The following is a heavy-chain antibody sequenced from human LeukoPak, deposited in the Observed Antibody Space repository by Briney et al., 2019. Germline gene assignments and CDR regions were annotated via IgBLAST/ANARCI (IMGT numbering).Heavy chain of an antibody. V-gene: IGHV1-69*13. D-gene: IGHD4-17*01. Sequence: SVKVSCKASGGTFSSYAISWVRQAPGQGLEWMGGIIPIFGTANYAQKFQGRVTNTADESTSTAYMELSSLRSEDTAVYYCARGETPYGDYTDTYYFDYWGQGTLVTVSS. J-gene: IGHJ4*02. CDR2: IIPIFGTA. CDR1: GGTFSSYA. CDR3: ARGETPYGDYTDTYYFDY.